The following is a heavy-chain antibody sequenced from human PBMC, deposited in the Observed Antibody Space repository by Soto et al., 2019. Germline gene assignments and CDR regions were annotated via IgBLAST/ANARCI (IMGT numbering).Heavy chain of an antibody. D-gene: IGHD4-17*01. CDR1: GGTFSSYA. CDR3: ARKVRGTTVVTRRDYYGMYV. V-gene: IGHV1-69*01. Sequence: QVQLVQSGAEVKKPGSSVKVSCKASGGTFSSYAISWVRQAPGQGLEWMGGIIPIFGTANYAQKFQGRVTITADESTSTAYMELSSLRSEDTAVYYCARKVRGTTVVTRRDYYGMYVWGQGTTVTVSS. J-gene: IGHJ6*02. CDR2: IIPIFGTA.